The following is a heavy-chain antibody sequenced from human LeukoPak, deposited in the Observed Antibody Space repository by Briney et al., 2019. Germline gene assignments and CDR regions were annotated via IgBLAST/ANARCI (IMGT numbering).Heavy chain of an antibody. CDR2: IWYDGSNK. V-gene: IGHV3-33*01. CDR1: GFTFSSYG. J-gene: IGHJ4*02. D-gene: IGHD5-18*01. Sequence: GGSLRLSCAAPGFTFSSYGMHWVRQAPGKRLGRGAVIWYDGSNKYYTGSVEGGFTIFRDNSKNTLYLQINSLRAEDTAVYYCARDTEDTAMTIDYWGQGPVITVSS. CDR3: ARDTEDTAMTIDY.